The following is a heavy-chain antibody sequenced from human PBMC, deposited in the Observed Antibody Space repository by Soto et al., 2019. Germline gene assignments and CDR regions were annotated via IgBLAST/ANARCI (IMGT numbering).Heavy chain of an antibody. CDR3: ARVIPGAEAWFHP. CDR1: GNTFPNFG. CDR2: ISPYTDDP. J-gene: IGHJ5*02. D-gene: IGHD2-2*01. V-gene: IGHV1-18*01. Sequence: QGQLVQSGFEVKQPGASVKVSCSASGNTFPNFGVTWVRQAPGQGLEWMGWISPYTDDPSYAQKFQGRVTMTIDTSTSTAYLDLRSLTSDDTAVYYFARVIPGAEAWFHPWCQGTLVTVSS.